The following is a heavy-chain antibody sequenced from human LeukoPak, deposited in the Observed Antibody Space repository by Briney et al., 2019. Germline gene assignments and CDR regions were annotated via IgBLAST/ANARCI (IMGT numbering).Heavy chain of an antibody. D-gene: IGHD1-26*01. CDR1: GGSISSYY. CDR2: IYYSGST. V-gene: IGHV4-59*08. Sequence: SETLSLTCTVSGGSISSYYWSWIRQPPGKGLEWIGYIYYSGSTNYSPSLKSRVTISVDTSKNQFSLKLGSVTAADTAVYYCARIPGKWFDPWGQGTLVTVSS. CDR3: ARIPGKWFDP. J-gene: IGHJ5*02.